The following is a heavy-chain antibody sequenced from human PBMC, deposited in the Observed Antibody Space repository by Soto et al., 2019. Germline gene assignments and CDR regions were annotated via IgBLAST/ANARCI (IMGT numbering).Heavy chain of an antibody. CDR1: GDSISSRGYY. J-gene: IGHJ4*02. CDR2: IYYSGST. D-gene: IGHD3-9*01. Sequence: SETLSLTCTVSGDSISSRGYYWDWIRQPPGKGLEWIGSIYYSGSTYYSPSLKSRVTISVDTSKTQFSLKLSSVTAADTALYFCTRHTGDYPPLYWGQGSLVTVSS. V-gene: IGHV4-39*01. CDR3: TRHTGDYPPLY.